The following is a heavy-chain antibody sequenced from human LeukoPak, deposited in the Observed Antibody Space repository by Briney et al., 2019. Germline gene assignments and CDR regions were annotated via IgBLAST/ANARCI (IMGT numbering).Heavy chain of an antibody. J-gene: IGHJ4*02. CDR2: INPNSDGT. V-gene: IGHV1-2*02. D-gene: IGHD6-19*01. CDR1: GYTFTGYY. Sequence: ASVKVSCKASGYTFTGYYMHWVRQAPGQGLEWMGLINPNSDGTNYAQKFQGRVTMTRDTSISTAYMELSRLRSDATAVYYCARDATEIAVAGNFDYWGQGTLVTVSS. CDR3: ARDATEIAVAGNFDY.